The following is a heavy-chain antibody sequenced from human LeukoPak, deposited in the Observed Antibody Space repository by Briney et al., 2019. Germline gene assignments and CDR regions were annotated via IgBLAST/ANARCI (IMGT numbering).Heavy chain of an antibody. V-gene: IGHV4-34*01. CDR1: GGSFSGYY. Sequence: SETLSLTCAVYGGSFSGYYWSWIRQPPGKGLEWIGEINHSGSTNYNPSLKSRVTISVDTSKNQFSLKLSSVTAADTAVYYCASLYCSGGSCYQEIDYWGQGTLVTVSS. D-gene: IGHD2-15*01. CDR2: INHSGST. CDR3: ASLYCSGGSCYQEIDY. J-gene: IGHJ4*02.